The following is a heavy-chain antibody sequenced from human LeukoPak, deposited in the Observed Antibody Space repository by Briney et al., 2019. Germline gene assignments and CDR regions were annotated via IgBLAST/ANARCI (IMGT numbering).Heavy chain of an antibody. V-gene: IGHV4-34*01. CDR3: ARSAAGTLANDY. CDR2: INHSGST. J-gene: IGHJ4*02. D-gene: IGHD6-13*01. CDR1: GGSFSGYY. Sequence: PSETLSLTCAVYGGSFSGYYWSWIRQPPGKGLEWIGEINHSGSTNYNPSLKSRVTISVDTSKNQFSLKLSSVTAADTAVYYCARSAAGTLANDYWGQGTLVTVSS.